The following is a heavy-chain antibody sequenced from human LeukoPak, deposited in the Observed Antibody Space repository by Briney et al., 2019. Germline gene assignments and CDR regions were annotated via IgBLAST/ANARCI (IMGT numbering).Heavy chain of an antibody. Sequence: GGSLRLSCTAFGFTFSSHWMTWVRQPPGKGLEWVANIKEDGSVKYYVDSVKGRFTISRDNTKNALYLQMNSLRADDTAVYFCARDSTWLLDYWGQGTLITVSS. CDR2: IKEDGSVK. CDR1: GFTFSSHW. CDR3: ARDSTWLLDY. V-gene: IGHV3-7*03. D-gene: IGHD6-19*01. J-gene: IGHJ4*02.